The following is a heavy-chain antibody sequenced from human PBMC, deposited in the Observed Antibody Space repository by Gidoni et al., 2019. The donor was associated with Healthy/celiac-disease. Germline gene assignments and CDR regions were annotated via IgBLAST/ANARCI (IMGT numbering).Heavy chain of an antibody. V-gene: IGHV4-39*01. Sequence: QLQLQESGPGLVKPSETLSLTCTVSGGSISSSSYSWGWIRQPPGKGLEWIGIIYYSGSTYYNPSLKSRVTISVDTSKNQFSLKPSSVTAADTAVYYCARRAAASNWFDPWGQGTLVTVSS. D-gene: IGHD2-2*01. CDR1: GGSISSSSYS. CDR2: IYYSGST. J-gene: IGHJ5*02. CDR3: ARRAAASNWFDP.